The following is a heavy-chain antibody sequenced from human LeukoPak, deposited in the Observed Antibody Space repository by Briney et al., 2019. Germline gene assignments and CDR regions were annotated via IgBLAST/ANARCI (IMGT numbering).Heavy chain of an antibody. Sequence: GGSLRLSCAAPGFTFSSYAMSWVRQAPGKGLEWVSAISGSGGSTYYADSVKGRFTISRDNSKNTLYLQMNSLRAEDTAVYYCAKVQSDWLLIYYFDYWGQGTLVTVSS. D-gene: IGHD3-9*01. V-gene: IGHV3-23*01. CDR3: AKVQSDWLLIYYFDY. CDR2: ISGSGGST. J-gene: IGHJ4*02. CDR1: GFTFSSYA.